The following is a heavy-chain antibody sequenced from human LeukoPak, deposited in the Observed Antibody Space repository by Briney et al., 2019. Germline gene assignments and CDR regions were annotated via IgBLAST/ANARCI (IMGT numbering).Heavy chain of an antibody. CDR2: IYYSGST. CDR3: ASDSGYDNWFDP. J-gene: IGHJ5*02. Sequence: SETPSLTCTVSGGSISSYYWSWIRQPPGKGLEWIGYIYYSGSTNYNPSLKSRVTISVDTSKNQFSLKLSSVTAADTAVYYCASDSGYDNWFDPWGQGTLVTVSS. D-gene: IGHD3-22*01. V-gene: IGHV4-59*01. CDR1: GGSISSYY.